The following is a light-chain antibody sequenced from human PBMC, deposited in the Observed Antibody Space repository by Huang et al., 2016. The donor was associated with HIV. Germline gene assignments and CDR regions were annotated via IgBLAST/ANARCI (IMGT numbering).Light chain of an antibody. V-gene: IGKV1-39*01. CDR2: AAS. CDR1: QSISSF. CDR3: QQSYNTPRT. J-gene: IGKJ2*01. Sequence: DIQMTQSPSSLSASVGDRVAITCRASQSISSFLNWYQQKPGKAPKLLIYAASTLQSGVPARFSGSGSGTVFTVSISSLQPEDFATYYCQQSYNTPRTFGQGTKLEIK.